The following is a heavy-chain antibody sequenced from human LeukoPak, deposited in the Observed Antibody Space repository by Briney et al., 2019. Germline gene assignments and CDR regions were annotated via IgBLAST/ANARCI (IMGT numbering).Heavy chain of an antibody. V-gene: IGHV4-59*01. CDR3: ARGFADSSGYLLSYFDD. Sequence: PSETLSLTCTVSVGSITSYYWSWIRQPPGKGLEWIGSIYYSGSTNYSPSLKSRVTISIDTSKNQFSLKLTSVTAADTAVYYCARGFADSSGYLLSYFDDWGQGTLVTVSS. J-gene: IGHJ4*02. CDR1: VGSITSYY. D-gene: IGHD3-22*01. CDR2: IYYSGST.